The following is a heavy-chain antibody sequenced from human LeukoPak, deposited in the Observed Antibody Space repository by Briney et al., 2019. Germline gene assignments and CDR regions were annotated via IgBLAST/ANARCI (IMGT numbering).Heavy chain of an antibody. CDR1: GFTVSSNY. CDR2: IYSGGST. Sequence: GGSLRLSCAASGFTVSSNYMSWVRQAPGKGLEWVSVIYSGGSTYYADSVKGRFTISRDNSKNTLYLQMNSLRAEDTAVYYCARDRRWELRGCSDYWGQGTLVTVSS. D-gene: IGHD1-26*01. CDR3: ARDRRWELRGCSDY. V-gene: IGHV3-53*01. J-gene: IGHJ4*02.